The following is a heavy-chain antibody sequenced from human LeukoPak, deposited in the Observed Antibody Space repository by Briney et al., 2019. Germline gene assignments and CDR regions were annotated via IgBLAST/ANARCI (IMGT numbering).Heavy chain of an antibody. CDR2: ISVSGNT. D-gene: IGHD3-3*01. CDR3: AKDGHYDFSTLFRAAPRYYYYYMDV. J-gene: IGHJ6*03. V-gene: IGHV3-23*01. CDR1: GFTLSSYA. Sequence: GGSLRLSCAASGFTLSSYAMSWVRQAPGKGLEWVSAISVSGNTYHADSVKGRFTISRDSSKNTLYLQMNRLRAEDTAVYYCAKDGHYDFSTLFRAAPRYYYYYMDVWGKGTTVTVSS.